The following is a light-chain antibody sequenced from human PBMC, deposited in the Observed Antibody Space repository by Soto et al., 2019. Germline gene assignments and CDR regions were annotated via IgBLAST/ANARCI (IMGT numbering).Light chain of an antibody. CDR1: SSDVGSYNL. V-gene: IGLV2-23*01. J-gene: IGLJ2*01. CDR3: CSYAGSSTDVV. Sequence: QSALTQPASVSGSPGQSITISCTGTSSDVGSYNLVTWYQQQPGKAPKLMIYEGSTRPSGVSNRFSGSKSGNTASLTISGLQAEDEADYYCCSYAGSSTDVVFGGGTKLTVL. CDR2: EGS.